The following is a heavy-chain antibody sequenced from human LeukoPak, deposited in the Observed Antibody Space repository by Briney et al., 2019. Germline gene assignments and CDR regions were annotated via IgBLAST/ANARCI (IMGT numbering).Heavy chain of an antibody. J-gene: IGHJ4*02. CDR1: GGSFSGYY. Sequence: SETLSLTCAVYGGSFSGYYWSWIRQPPGKGLEWIGEINHSGSTNYNPSLKSRVTISVDTSKNQVSLKLSSVTAADTAVYYCVRAEINDYMKYWGQGILVTVSS. CDR2: INHSGST. D-gene: IGHD3-16*01. V-gene: IGHV4-34*01. CDR3: VRAEINDYMKY.